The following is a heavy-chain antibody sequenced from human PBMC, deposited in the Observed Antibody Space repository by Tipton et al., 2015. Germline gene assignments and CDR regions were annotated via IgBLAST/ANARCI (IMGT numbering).Heavy chain of an antibody. J-gene: IGHJ5*02. D-gene: IGHD2-15*01. V-gene: IGHV1-69*01. CDR1: GDTFSNYV. Sequence: QSGAEVKKPGSSVKVSCKASGDTFSNYVFSWVRQAPGQGLEWMGAIIPIFPTGNYAQKFQGRLTITADDSTSTAYMELTSLTSEDTAVYYCARGGNNWFDPWGQGTLVTVSS. CDR3: ARGGNNWFDP. CDR2: IIPIFPTG.